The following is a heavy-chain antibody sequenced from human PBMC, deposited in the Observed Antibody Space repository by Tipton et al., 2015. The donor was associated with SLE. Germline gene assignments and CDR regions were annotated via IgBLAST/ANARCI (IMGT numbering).Heavy chain of an antibody. D-gene: IGHD6-13*01. CDR2: IYYSGST. CDR3: ARTGYSSSWLYFQH. J-gene: IGHJ1*01. V-gene: IGHV4-59*08. CDR1: GGSISSYY. Sequence: TLSLTCTVSGGSISSYYWSWIRQPPGKGLEWIGYIYYSGSTYYNPSLKSRVTISVDTSKNQFSLKLSSVTAADTAVYYCARTGYSSSWLYFQHWGQGTLVTVSS.